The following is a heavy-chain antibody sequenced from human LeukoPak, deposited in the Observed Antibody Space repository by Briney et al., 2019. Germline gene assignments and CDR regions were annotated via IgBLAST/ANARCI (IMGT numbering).Heavy chain of an antibody. D-gene: IGHD6-13*01. CDR1: GFPFSTHW. CDR3: AREVAAAGTEWFDP. V-gene: IGHV3-74*01. Sequence: GGSLRLSCVASGFPFSTHWMHWVRQAPGKGLVWVSHINSDGSGTNYTDSVKGRFTISRDNARNTLFLQVNSLRAEDTAVYYCAREVAAAGTEWFDPWGQGTLVTVSS. CDR2: INSDGSGT. J-gene: IGHJ5*02.